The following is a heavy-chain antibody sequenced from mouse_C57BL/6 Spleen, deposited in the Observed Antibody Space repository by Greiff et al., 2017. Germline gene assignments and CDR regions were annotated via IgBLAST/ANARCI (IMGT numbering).Heavy chain of an antibody. V-gene: IGHV7-3*01. CDR1: GFTFTDYY. D-gene: IGHD1-1*01. J-gene: IGHJ2*01. CDR2: IRNKANGYTT. Sequence: EVMLVESGGGLVQPGGSLSLSCAASGFTFTDYYMSWVRQPPGKALEWLGFIRNKANGYTTEYSASVKGRFTISRDNSQSILYLQMNALRAEDSATYYCARYHYGSGGPDYWGQGTTLTVSS. CDR3: ARYHYGSGGPDY.